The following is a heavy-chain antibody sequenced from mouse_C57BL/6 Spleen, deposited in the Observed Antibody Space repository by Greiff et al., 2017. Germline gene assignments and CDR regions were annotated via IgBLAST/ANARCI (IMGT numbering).Heavy chain of an antibody. CDR1: GYSFTSYY. D-gene: IGHD1-1*01. V-gene: IGHV1-66*01. J-gene: IGHJ1*03. CDR3: AHYGGSSYDWYFDV. Sequence: VQVVESGPELVKPGASVKISCKASGYSFTSYYIHWVKQRPGQGLEWIGWIYPGSGNTKYNEKFKGKATLTADTSSSTAYMQLSSLTSEDSAVYYCAHYGGSSYDWYFDVWGTGTTVTVSS. CDR2: IYPGSGNT.